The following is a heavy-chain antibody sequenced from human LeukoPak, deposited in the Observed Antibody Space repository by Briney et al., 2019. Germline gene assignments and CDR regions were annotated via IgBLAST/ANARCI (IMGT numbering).Heavy chain of an antibody. V-gene: IGHV3-21*01. J-gene: IGHJ5*02. D-gene: IGHD2-2*03. CDR1: GFTFSTYA. Sequence: GGSLRLSCAASGFTFSTYAMSWVRQAPGRGLEWVSSISSSSKYIYYADSVKGRFTISRDDAKNSLSLQMNSLRAEDTAVYYCARDLDIVVVPASWFYPWGQGTLVTVSS. CDR2: ISSSSKYI. CDR3: ARDLDIVVVPASWFYP.